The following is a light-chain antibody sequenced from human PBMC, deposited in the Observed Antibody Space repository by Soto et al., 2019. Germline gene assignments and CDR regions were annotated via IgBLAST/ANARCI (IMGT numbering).Light chain of an antibody. Sequence: QSVLTQPPSVSGAPGQRVTISCTGSSSNIGAGYDVHWYQQLPGTAPKLLIYANINRPSGVPGRFSASKSGTSASLAITGLQAEDEADYYCQSYDSSLSGYVFGTGTKV. CDR3: QSYDSSLSGYV. J-gene: IGLJ1*01. V-gene: IGLV1-40*01. CDR1: SSNIGAGYD. CDR2: ANI.